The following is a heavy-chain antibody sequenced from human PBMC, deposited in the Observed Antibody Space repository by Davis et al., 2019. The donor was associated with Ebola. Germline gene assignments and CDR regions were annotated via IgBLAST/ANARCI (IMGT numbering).Heavy chain of an antibody. CDR2: IYPGDSDT. J-gene: IGHJ5*02. V-gene: IGHV5-51*01. CDR3: ARPIHYDFWSGYYRNWFDP. D-gene: IGHD3-3*01. Sequence: GESPKISCKGSGYSFTSYWIGWVRQMPGKGLEWMGIIYPGDSDTRYSPSFQGQVTISADKSISTAYLQWSSLKASDTAMYYCARPIHYDFWSGYYRNWFDPWGQGTLVTVSS. CDR1: GYSFTSYW.